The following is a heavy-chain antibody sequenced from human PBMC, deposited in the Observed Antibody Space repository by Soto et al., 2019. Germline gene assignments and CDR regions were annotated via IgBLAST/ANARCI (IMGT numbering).Heavy chain of an antibody. V-gene: IGHV6-1*01. CDR2: TYYRSKWYN. J-gene: IGHJ3*01. CDR1: GDTVSSISTA. D-gene: IGHD6-19*01. Sequence: PSQTLSLTCAISGDTVSSISTAWNWIRQSPSRGLEWLGRTYYRSKWYNDYGLAVKSRVAINPDTSKNQFSLQLNSVTPEDTAVYYCARGGGSGWHGFDVWAQGTMVTVSS. CDR3: ARGGGSGWHGFDV.